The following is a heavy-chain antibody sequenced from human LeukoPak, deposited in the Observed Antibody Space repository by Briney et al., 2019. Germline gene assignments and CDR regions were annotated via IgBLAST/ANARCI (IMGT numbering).Heavy chain of an antibody. V-gene: IGHV1-18*01. Sequence: ASVKVSCKASGYTFTSYGISWVRQAPGQGLEWMGWISAYNGNTNYAQKLQGRVTMTTDTSTSTAYMELRSLRSEDTAVYYCARAHLMGMAAAGTFDYRGEGTLVTVSS. D-gene: IGHD6-13*01. CDR2: ISAYNGNT. CDR3: ARAHLMGMAAAGTFDY. CDR1: GYTFTSYG. J-gene: IGHJ4*02.